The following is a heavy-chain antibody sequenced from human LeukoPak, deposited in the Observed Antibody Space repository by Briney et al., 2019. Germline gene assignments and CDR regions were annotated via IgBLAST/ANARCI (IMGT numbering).Heavy chain of an antibody. CDR3: ARERRNIAARPNWFDP. CDR1: GDIVSSNSAA. D-gene: IGHD6-6*01. V-gene: IGHV6-1*01. J-gene: IGHJ5*02. Sequence: SQTLSLTCAISGDIVSSNSAAGKWIRQSPSRGLEGLGRTYYRSKWYNDYAGSVKSRITMNPDTSKNHFSLKLNYVTPQDTAVYYCARERRNIAARPNWFDPWGQGTLVTVSS. CDR2: TYYRSKWYN.